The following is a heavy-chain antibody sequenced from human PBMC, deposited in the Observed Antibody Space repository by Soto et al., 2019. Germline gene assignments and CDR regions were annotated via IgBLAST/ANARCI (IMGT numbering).Heavy chain of an antibody. V-gene: IGHV1-18*01. Sequence: ASVKVSCKASGYTFTSYGISWVRQAPGQGLEWMGWISAYNGNTNYAQKLQGRVTMTTDTSTSTAYMELRSLRSDDTAVYYCARERGRLYCSGGSCYPNPYYYYMDVWGKGTTVTVSS. CDR2: ISAYNGNT. D-gene: IGHD2-15*01. CDR1: GYTFTSYG. J-gene: IGHJ6*03. CDR3: ARERGRLYCSGGSCYPNPYYYYMDV.